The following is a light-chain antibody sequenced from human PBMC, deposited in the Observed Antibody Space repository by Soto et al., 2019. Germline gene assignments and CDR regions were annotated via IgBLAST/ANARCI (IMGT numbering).Light chain of an antibody. V-gene: IGLV2-23*01. CDR2: EGS. J-gene: IGLJ1*01. Sequence: QSFLTHPASLSGSPGQSITISCTGTSSDVGNYNLVSWYQQHPGKAPKLMIYEGSKRPSGVSNRFSGSKSGNTASLTISILQAEDEADYYCCSYAGSSTYVFGTGTKVTVL. CDR3: CSYAGSSTYV. CDR1: SSDVGNYNL.